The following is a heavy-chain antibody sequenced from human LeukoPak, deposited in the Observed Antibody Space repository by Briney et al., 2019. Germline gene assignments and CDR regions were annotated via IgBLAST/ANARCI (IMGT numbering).Heavy chain of an antibody. CDR1: GFTFDDYA. Sequence: PGGSLRLSCAASGFTFDDYAMHWVRQAPGKGLEWASGISWNSGSIGYADSVKGRFTISRDNSKNTLYLQMNSLRAEDTAVYYCAKDLRSGSYSYFDYWGQGTLVTVSS. CDR2: ISWNSGSI. V-gene: IGHV3-9*01. CDR3: AKDLRSGSYSYFDY. D-gene: IGHD1-26*01. J-gene: IGHJ4*02.